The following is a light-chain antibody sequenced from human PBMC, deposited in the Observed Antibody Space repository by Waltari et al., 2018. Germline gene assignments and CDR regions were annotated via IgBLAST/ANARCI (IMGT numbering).Light chain of an antibody. CDR3: AACDDSLSAVV. CDR1: SSNIGTNY. J-gene: IGLJ2*01. V-gene: IGLV1-47*01. CDR2: RNN. Sequence: QSLLTQSPSTSGTPGQRVTISCSGSSSNIGTNYVYWYQQLPGTAPKLLITRNNQRPAGAPDRFSGSKSGTSASLAISGLRSEDEAVYYCAACDDSLSAVVFGGGTRLTVL.